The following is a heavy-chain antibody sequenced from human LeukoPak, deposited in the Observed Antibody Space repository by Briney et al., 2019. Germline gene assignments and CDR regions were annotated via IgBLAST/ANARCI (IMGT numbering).Heavy chain of an antibody. V-gene: IGHV3-23*01. CDR3: AKGRELPGSHYFDY. D-gene: IGHD1-26*01. CDR1: GFTFSSYA. Sequence: AGGSLRLSCAASGFTFSSYAMSWVRQAPGKGLEWVSAISGSGGSTYYADSVKGRFTISRDNSKNTLYLQMNSLRAEDTAGYYCAKGRELPGSHYFDYWGQGTLVTVSS. CDR2: ISGSGGST. J-gene: IGHJ4*02.